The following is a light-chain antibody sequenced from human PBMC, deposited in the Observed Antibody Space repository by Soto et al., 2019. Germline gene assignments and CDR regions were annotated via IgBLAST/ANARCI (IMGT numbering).Light chain of an antibody. V-gene: IGLV2-14*01. CDR3: TSYTVRKAWV. J-gene: IGLJ3*02. CDR2: EVT. CDR1: SSDVGGYNH. Sequence: QSALTQPASVTGSPGQSITISCTGTSSDVGGYNHVSWYQQYPGTAPKLIIYEVTNRPSGVSDRFSGSKSGNTASLTISGLPPEDEADYYCTSYTVRKAWVFGGGTKLTVL.